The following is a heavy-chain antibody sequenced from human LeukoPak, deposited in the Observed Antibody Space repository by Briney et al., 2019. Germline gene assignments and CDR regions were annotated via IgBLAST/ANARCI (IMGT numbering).Heavy chain of an antibody. Sequence: SETLSLTCAVSGGSISSGGYSWSWIRQPPGKGLEWIGYIYYSGSTNYNPSLKSRVTISVDTSKNQFSLKLSSVTAADTAVYYCARLGGYYYGSGSYYNVDYWGQGTLVTVSS. V-gene: IGHV4-61*08. CDR2: IYYSGST. CDR3: ARLGGYYYGSGSYYNVDY. J-gene: IGHJ4*02. D-gene: IGHD3-10*01. CDR1: GGSISSGGYS.